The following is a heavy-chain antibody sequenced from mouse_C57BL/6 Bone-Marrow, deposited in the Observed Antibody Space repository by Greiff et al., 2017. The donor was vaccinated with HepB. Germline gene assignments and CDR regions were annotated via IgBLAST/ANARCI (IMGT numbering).Heavy chain of an antibody. CDR3: ARGWGVDFDY. V-gene: IGHV5-17*01. CDR2: ISSGSSTI. D-gene: IGHD2-3*01. J-gene: IGHJ2*01. Sequence: EVHLVESGGGLVKPGGSLKLSCAASGFTFSDYGMHWVRQAPEKGLEWVAYISSGSSTIYYADTVKGRFTISRDNAKNTLFLQMTSLRSEDTAMYYCARGWGVDFDYWGQGTTLTVSS. CDR1: GFTFSDYG.